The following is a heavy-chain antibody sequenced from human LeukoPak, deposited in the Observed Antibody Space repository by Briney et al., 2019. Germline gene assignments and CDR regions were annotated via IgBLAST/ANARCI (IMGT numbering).Heavy chain of an antibody. Sequence: GGSLRLSCAASGFTFSDYAMSWVRHAPGKGLEWVSGISGSGGSPFYSDSVKGRFIISRDNSQNTVYLQMNSLRAEDTALYYCAKGKTHYYGPGDSWGQGTLVTVSS. CDR1: GFTFSDYA. CDR2: ISGSGGSP. D-gene: IGHD3-10*01. V-gene: IGHV3-23*01. J-gene: IGHJ4*02. CDR3: AKGKTHYYGPGDS.